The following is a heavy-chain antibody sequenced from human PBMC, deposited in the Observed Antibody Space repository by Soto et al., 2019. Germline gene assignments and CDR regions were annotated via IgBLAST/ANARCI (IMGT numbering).Heavy chain of an antibody. J-gene: IGHJ5*02. CDR3: ARFWGADGWFDP. CDR2: IYHSGST. Sequence: PSETLSLTCAVSCGSISSGGYSWSWIRQPPGKGLEWIGYIYHSGSTYYNPSLKSRVTISVDRSKNQFSLKLSSVTAADTAVYYCARFWGADGWFDPWGQGTLVTVSS. V-gene: IGHV4-30-2*01. CDR1: CGSISSGGYS. D-gene: IGHD7-27*01.